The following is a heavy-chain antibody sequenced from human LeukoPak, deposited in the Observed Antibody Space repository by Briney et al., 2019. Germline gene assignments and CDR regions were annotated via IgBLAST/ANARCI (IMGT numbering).Heavy chain of an antibody. V-gene: IGHV3-7*02. CDR3: ASFIRQQLVHTDFDY. D-gene: IGHD6-13*01. CDR2: IKQDGSEK. J-gene: IGHJ4*02. CDR1: GFTFRSYW. Sequence: GGSLRLSCAASGFTFRSYWMSWVRQAPGKGLEWVANIKQDGSEKYYVESVKGRFTISRDNAKNSLYLQMNSLRAEDTAVYYCASFIRQQLVHTDFDYWGQGTLVTVSS.